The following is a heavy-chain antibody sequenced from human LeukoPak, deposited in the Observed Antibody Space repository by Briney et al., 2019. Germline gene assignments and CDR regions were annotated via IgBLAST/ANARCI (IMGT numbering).Heavy chain of an antibody. CDR1: GFTFSSYA. CDR3: AKDISYGYFSYFDY. D-gene: IGHD5-18*01. Sequence: PGGSLRLSCAASGFTFSSYAMSWVRQAPGKGLEWVSLISWDGGSTYYADSVKGRFTISRDNSKNSLYLQMNSLRTEDTALYYCAKDISYGYFSYFDYWGQGTLVTVSS. J-gene: IGHJ4*02. CDR2: ISWDGGST. V-gene: IGHV3-43*02.